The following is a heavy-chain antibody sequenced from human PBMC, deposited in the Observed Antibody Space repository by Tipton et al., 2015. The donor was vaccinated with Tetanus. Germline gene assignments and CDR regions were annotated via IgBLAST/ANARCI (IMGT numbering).Heavy chain of an antibody. Sequence: SLRLSCAASGFTVSSNYMSWVRQAPGKGLEWVSVIYSDGNTYYADSVKGRFTISRDNSKNTLYLQMNSLRAEDTAVYYCAGDSDDSSGYYYYYYGMDVWGQGTTVTVSS. J-gene: IGHJ6*02. D-gene: IGHD3-22*01. V-gene: IGHV3-53*01. CDR3: AGDSDDSSGYYYYYYGMDV. CDR2: IYSDGNT. CDR1: GFTVSSNY.